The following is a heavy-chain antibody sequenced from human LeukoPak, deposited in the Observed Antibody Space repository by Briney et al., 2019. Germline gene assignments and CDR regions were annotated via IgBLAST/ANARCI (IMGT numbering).Heavy chain of an antibody. D-gene: IGHD6-19*01. J-gene: IGHJ3*02. V-gene: IGHV4-34*01. CDR2: INHSGST. CDR1: GGSFSGYY. Sequence: SETLSLTCAVYGGSFSGYYWSWIRQPPGKGLEWIGEINHSGSTNYNPSLKSRVTISVDTSKNQFSLKLSSVTAADTAVYYCARVAVAGTFDAFDIWGQGTMVTVSS. CDR3: ARVAVAGTFDAFDI.